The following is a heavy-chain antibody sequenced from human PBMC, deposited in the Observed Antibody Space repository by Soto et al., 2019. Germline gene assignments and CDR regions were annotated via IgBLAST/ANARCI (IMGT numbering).Heavy chain of an antibody. CDR1: GFTFNSYA. V-gene: IGHV3-23*01. Sequence: GGSLRLSCAASGFTFNSYAMSWVRQAPGKGLEWVSGISNSGGKRDYADSVKGRFTISRDNSKNTLYLQVNSLRAEDTAVYYCAKDTGTSRVQWLIGYCFDYWGQGTLVTVSS. D-gene: IGHD6-19*01. J-gene: IGHJ4*02. CDR3: AKDTGTSRVQWLIGYCFDY. CDR2: ISNSGGKR.